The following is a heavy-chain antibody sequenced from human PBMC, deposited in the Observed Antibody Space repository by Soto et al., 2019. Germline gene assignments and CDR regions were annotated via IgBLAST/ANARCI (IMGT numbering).Heavy chain of an antibody. Sequence: QITLKESGPTLVKPTQTLTLTCTFSGFSLSTSGVGVAWIRQPPGKALEWLALIYWDDDKRYRPSLESRLTITKDPPKNPVGLTMTNLDLLDTATYYCAYLPCSGGSCYWFSFSGMDVWGQGTTVTVSS. D-gene: IGHD2-15*01. J-gene: IGHJ6*02. V-gene: IGHV2-5*02. CDR3: AYLPCSGGSCYWFSFSGMDV. CDR1: GFSLSTSGVG. CDR2: IYWDDDK.